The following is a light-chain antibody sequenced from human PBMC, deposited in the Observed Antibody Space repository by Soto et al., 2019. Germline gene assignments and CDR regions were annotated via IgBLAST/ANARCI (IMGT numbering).Light chain of an antibody. Sequence: DIEMTQSPSTLSSSAGDRVTISCRASESISSCLAWFQQKPGKAPKRLIHKTSTIESGVTSSFGSSGCGTEITIISSRQQHDDVANYFWQHYSTSRSFGQGTKVEIK. V-gene: IGKV1-5*03. CDR2: KTS. CDR3: QHYSTSRS. J-gene: IGKJ1*01. CDR1: ESISSC.